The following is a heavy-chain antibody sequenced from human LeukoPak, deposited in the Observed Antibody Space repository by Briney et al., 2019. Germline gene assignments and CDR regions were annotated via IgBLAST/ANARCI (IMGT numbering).Heavy chain of an antibody. V-gene: IGHV1-69*13. CDR2: IIPIFGTA. J-gene: IGHJ4*02. CDR1: GGTFTSYA. CDR3: ARGIAVAGTSFDY. Sequence: SVKVSCKASGGTFTSYAISWVRQAPGQGLEWMGGIIPIFGTANYAQKFQGRVTITADESTSTAYMELSSLRSEDTAVYYCARGIAVAGTSFDYWGQGPLVTVPS. D-gene: IGHD6-19*01.